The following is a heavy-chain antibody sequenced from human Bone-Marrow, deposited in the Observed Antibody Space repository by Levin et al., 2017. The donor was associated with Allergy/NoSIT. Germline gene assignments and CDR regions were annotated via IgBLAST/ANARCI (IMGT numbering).Heavy chain of an antibody. J-gene: IGHJ6*02. V-gene: IGHV1-18*01. CDR1: GYTFTTYG. CDR3: ARGHFPYYYYGMDV. Sequence: GESLKISCKASGYTFTTYGLTCVRQAPGQGLEWMGWVSAYSGNTNYALNLQDRVTMTTDTATNTAYMELTSLRSDDTAIYYCARGHFPYYYYGMDVWGQGTTVVVSS. CDR2: VSAYSGNT.